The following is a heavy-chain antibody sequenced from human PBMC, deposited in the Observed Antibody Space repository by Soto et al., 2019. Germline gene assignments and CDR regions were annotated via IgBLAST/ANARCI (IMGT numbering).Heavy chain of an antibody. CDR3: AKAHGSGLNWFDP. CDR2: ISYDGSNK. V-gene: IGHV3-30*18. CDR1: GFTFSSYG. D-gene: IGHD3-10*01. Sequence: QVQLVESGGGVVQPGRSLRLSCAASGFTFSSYGMHWVRQAPGKGLEWVAVISYDGSNKYYADSVKGRFTISRDNSKNTLYLQMNSLRAEDTAVYYCAKAHGSGLNWFDPWGQGTLVTVSS. J-gene: IGHJ5*02.